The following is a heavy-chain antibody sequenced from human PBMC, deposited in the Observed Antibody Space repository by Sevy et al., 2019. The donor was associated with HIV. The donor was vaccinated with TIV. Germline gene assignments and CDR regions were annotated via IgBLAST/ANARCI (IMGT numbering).Heavy chain of an antibody. J-gene: IGHJ5*02. Sequence: GESLKISCKGSGYSFTSYWIGWVRQMPGKGLEWMGIIYPGDSDTRYSPSFQGQVPISADKSIGTAYLQWSSLKASDTAMYFRARRLGTVFARVFDPWGQGTLVTVSS. CDR1: GYSFTSYW. D-gene: IGHD2-21*01. CDR3: ARRLGTVFARVFDP. V-gene: IGHV5-51*01. CDR2: IYPGDSDT.